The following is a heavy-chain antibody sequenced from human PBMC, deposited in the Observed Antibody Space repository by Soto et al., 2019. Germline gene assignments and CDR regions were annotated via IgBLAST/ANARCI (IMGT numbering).Heavy chain of an antibody. Sequence: QVQLVQSGAEVKKPGASVKVSCKASGYIFTSYYISWVRQAPGQGLEWMGWISAYNGNTNYAQKSQGRVTMTTDTASGTAYRELRSLRSDDPAVYYCARDAPRADYWGQGTLVNVSS. CDR2: ISAYNGNT. CDR3: ARDAPRADY. CDR1: GYIFTSYY. V-gene: IGHV1-18*01. J-gene: IGHJ4*02.